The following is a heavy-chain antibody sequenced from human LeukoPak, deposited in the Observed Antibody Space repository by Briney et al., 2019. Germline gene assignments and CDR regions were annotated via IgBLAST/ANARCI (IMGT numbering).Heavy chain of an antibody. V-gene: IGHV1-46*01. D-gene: IGHD3-10*01. J-gene: IGHJ3*02. CDR2: INPSGGST. Sequence: ASVKVSCTASGYTSTSYYMHWVRQAPGQGLEWMGIINPSGGSTSYAQKFQGRVTMTRDMSTSTVYMELSSLRSEDTAVYYCARDPKRGFQADDALDIWGQGTMVTVSS. CDR1: GYTSTSYY. CDR3: ARDPKRGFQADDALDI.